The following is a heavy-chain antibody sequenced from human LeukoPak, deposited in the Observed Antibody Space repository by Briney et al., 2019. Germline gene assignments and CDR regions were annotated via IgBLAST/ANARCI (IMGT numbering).Heavy chain of an antibody. J-gene: IGHJ4*02. D-gene: IGHD3-22*01. Sequence: GGSLRLSCAASGFTFSDYSMSWVRQAPGKGLGWVSTVSGDGVTTFYADSVKGRFTISRDNSKNTLYLQMNSLRAEDTALYFCANRYDTGGYYHFDYWGQGTLVTVSS. CDR2: VSGDGVTT. V-gene: IGHV3-23*01. CDR3: ANRYDTGGYYHFDY. CDR1: GFTFSDYS.